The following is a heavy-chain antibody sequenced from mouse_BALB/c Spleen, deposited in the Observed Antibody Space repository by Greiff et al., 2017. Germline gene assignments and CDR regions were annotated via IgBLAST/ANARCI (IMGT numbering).Heavy chain of an antibody. Sequence: EVKLVESGGGLVQPGGSLRLSCATSGFTFSDFYMEWVRQPPGKRLEWIAASRNKANDYTTEYSASVKGRFIVSRYTSQSILYLQMNALSAEDTAVYYCARLNWDGYAMDYWGQGTSVTVSS. CDR2: SRNKANDYTT. V-gene: IGHV7-1*02. CDR3: ARLNWDGYAMDY. CDR1: GFTFSDFY. D-gene: IGHD4-1*01. J-gene: IGHJ4*01.